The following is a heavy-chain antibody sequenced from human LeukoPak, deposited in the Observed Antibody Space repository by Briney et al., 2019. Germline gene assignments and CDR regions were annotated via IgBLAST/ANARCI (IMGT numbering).Heavy chain of an antibody. CDR2: ISGSAVYT. Sequence: GGSLRLSCEAAGFTFSSYGLSWVRQDPGKGLEWVSAISGSAVYTYYADSVKGRFTISRDNSKNTLYLQMNSLRAEDTAVYYCSTTGGYDRQSWFDPWGQGTLVTVSS. CDR1: GFTFSSYG. D-gene: IGHD5-12*01. V-gene: IGHV3-23*01. J-gene: IGHJ5*02. CDR3: STTGGYDRQSWFDP.